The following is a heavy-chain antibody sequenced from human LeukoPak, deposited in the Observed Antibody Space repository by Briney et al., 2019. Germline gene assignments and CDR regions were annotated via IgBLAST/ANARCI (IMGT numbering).Heavy chain of an antibody. CDR1: GFTFSSYT. D-gene: IGHD6-13*01. CDR3: AKEGGLRSSWSFDF. Sequence: GGSLRLSCAASGFTFSSYTMNWVRQAPGKGLEWVSGISGSGGSTYYADSAKGRFTISRDNSKNTLYLQMNSLRVEDTAVYYCAKEGGLRSSWSFDFWGQGILVIVSS. CDR2: ISGSGGST. J-gene: IGHJ4*02. V-gene: IGHV3-23*01.